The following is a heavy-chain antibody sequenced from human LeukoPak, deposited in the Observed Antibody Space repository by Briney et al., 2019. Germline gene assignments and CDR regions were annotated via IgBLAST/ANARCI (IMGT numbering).Heavy chain of an antibody. Sequence: GGSLRLSCAASGFTFSTSWMSWVRQVPGKGLEWVANIKKDGSETYYVDSVKGRFTISRDNAKNSLYLQMNSLRAEDTAMYYCARGRYSGPTYYFDYWGQGTLVTVSS. CDR2: IKKDGSET. D-gene: IGHD5-12*01. V-gene: IGHV3-7*03. CDR1: GFTFSTSW. J-gene: IGHJ4*02. CDR3: ARGRYSGPTYYFDY.